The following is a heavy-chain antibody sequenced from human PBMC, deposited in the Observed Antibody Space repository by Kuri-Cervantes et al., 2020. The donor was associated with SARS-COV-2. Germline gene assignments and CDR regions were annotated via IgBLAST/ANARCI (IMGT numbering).Heavy chain of an antibody. D-gene: IGHD3-3*01. CDR3: ARSVNDFWSGYAVSLSTNYFDY. CDR1: GGSISSSTYY. V-gene: IGHV4-39*01. CDR2: IYHRGST. Sequence: GSLRLSCIVSGGSISSSTYYWGWIRQPPGKGLEWIGSIYHRGSTYYNPSLKSRVTISVDTSKNQFSLKLSSVTAADTAVYYCARSVNDFWSGYAVSLSTNYFDYWGQGTLVTVSS. J-gene: IGHJ4*02.